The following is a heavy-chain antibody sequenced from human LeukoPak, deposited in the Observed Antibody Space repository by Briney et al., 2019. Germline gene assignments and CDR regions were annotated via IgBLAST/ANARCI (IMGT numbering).Heavy chain of an antibody. V-gene: IGHV3-11*03. CDR3: ARTRGRGPGGFFDS. Sequence: GGSLRLSCAASGFTLSDFYISWIRQAPGKGLEWVSYTSSSSSRSNYADSVKGRFTISRDDAKNSLYLQMDSLRAEDTALYYCARTRGRGPGGFFDSSGQGTLVTVSS. D-gene: IGHD3-10*01. CDR2: TSSSSSRS. J-gene: IGHJ4*02. CDR1: GFTLSDFY.